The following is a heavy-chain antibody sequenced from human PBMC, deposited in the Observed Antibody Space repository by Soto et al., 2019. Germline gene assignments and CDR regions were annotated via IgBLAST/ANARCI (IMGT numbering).Heavy chain of an antibody. Sequence: EVQLVESGGGLVKPGGSLRLSCAASGFTFTNAWMNWVRQAPGKGLEWVGRIKSKTDGGTTDYAAPVKGRFTISRDDSKNTLYLQMNSLKTEDTAVYYCTTDWHDYVWGTYRYWDYWGQGTLVTVSS. V-gene: IGHV3-15*07. CDR3: TTDWHDYVWGTYRYWDY. D-gene: IGHD3-16*02. J-gene: IGHJ4*02. CDR1: GFTFTNAW. CDR2: IKSKTDGGTT.